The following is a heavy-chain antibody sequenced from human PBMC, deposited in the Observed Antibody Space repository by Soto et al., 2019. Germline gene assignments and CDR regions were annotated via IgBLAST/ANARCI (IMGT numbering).Heavy chain of an antibody. J-gene: IGHJ4*02. CDR3: VKDIGANYENQHFDD. CDR1: GLTFDDYA. CDR2: ITWNSGSI. V-gene: IGHV3-9*01. D-gene: IGHD1-7*01. Sequence: LRVSSAASGLTFDDYAMHWVRQVPGKGLEWVSGITWNSGSIGYADSVKGRFTISRDNAKNSLYLQMNSLRAEDTALYYCVKDIGANYENQHFDDWGQGTRVTVSS.